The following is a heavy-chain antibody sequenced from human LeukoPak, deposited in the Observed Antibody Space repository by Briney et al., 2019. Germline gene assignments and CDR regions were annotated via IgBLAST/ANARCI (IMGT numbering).Heavy chain of an antibody. V-gene: IGHV3-33*01. J-gene: IGHJ4*02. Sequence: PGGSLRLSCAASGFTFSSYAMHWVRQAPGKGLEWVAVIWYDGSNKYYADSVKGRFTISRDNSKNTLYLQMNSLRAEDTAVYYCARDLKKHWYSSSWFRGHFDYWGQGTLVTVSS. D-gene: IGHD6-13*01. CDR3: ARDLKKHWYSSSWFRGHFDY. CDR1: GFTFSSYA. CDR2: IWYDGSNK.